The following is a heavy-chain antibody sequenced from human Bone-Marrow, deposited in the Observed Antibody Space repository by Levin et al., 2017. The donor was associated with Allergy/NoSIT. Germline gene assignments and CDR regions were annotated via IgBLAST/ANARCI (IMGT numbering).Heavy chain of an antibody. Sequence: GGSLRLSCTASGFAFSTYWMHWVRQVPGKGLAWVSRISSDGTKTDYAGSVRGRFTISRDNAKNTLYLQMARRKAEDTAVYYCAREYYGLWTGYYYDHWGPGSLVTVSS. J-gene: IGHJ4*02. V-gene: IGHV3-74*01. CDR2: ISSDGTKT. CDR3: AREYYGLWTGYYYDH. D-gene: IGHD3/OR15-3a*01. CDR1: GFAFSTYW.